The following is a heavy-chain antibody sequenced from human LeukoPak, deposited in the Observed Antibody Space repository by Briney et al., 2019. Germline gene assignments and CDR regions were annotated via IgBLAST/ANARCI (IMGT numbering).Heavy chain of an antibody. D-gene: IGHD6-19*01. Sequence: VASVKVSCKASGYTFTGYYMHWVRQAPGQGLEWVGWISGYNGDTNYAQKLQGRVTMTTDTSTTTAYMELRSLRSDDTAFYYCARDPSNTSGWKTWFDTWGQGTLVTVSS. CDR2: ISGYNGDT. CDR1: GYTFTGYY. CDR3: ARDPSNTSGWKTWFDT. J-gene: IGHJ5*02. V-gene: IGHV1-18*04.